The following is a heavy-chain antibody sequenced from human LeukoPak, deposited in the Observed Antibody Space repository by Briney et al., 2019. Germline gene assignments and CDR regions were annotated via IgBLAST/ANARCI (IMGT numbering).Heavy chain of an antibody. CDR2: ISYSGST. V-gene: IGHV4-59*08. CDR3: ARQAGSFTTFDF. CDR1: SGSIGTYY. D-gene: IGHD1-26*01. J-gene: IGHJ4*02. Sequence: SETLSLTCTVSSGSIGTYYWAWIRQTPGKGLEWIGYISYSGSTKHNPSLTRRITISLDTPKNQFSLELRSMTAADTAMYYCARQAGSFTTFDFWGQGTLVTVSS.